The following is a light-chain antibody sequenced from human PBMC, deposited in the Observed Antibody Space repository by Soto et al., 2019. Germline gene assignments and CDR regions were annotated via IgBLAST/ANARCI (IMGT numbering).Light chain of an antibody. CDR3: MQGTHWPWT. V-gene: IGKV2-30*01. CDR1: QALVYSDGDTY. CDR2: QVS. J-gene: IGKJ1*01. Sequence: DVVMTQSPLSLPVTLGQPASISCRSTQALVYSDGDTYLNWFPQRPGQSPRRLIYQVSKRASGVPDRFSGRGAGTDFTRKISRVESEDVGVYYCMQGTHWPWTVGQGTKV.